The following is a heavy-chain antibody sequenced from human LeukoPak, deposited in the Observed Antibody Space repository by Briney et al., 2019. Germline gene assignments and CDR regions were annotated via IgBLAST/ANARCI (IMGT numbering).Heavy chain of an antibody. J-gene: IGHJ5*02. V-gene: IGHV4-59*01. CDR2: IYYSGST. Sequence: SETLSLTCTVSGGSISSYYWSWIRQPPGKGLEWIGYIYYSGSTNYNPSLKSRVTISVDTSKNQFSLKLSSVTAADTAVYYCARGVPGIATAGVNWFDPWGQGTLVTVSS. CDR3: ARGVPGIATAGVNWFDP. D-gene: IGHD6-13*01. CDR1: GGSISSYY.